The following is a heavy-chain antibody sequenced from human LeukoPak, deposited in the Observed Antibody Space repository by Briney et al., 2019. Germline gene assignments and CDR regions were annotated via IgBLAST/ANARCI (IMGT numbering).Heavy chain of an antibody. CDR2: IKQDGNEK. J-gene: IGHJ4*02. V-gene: IGHV3-7*01. CDR3: ARDASGSSPLFDS. CDR1: GFTFSSYG. Sequence: GSLRLSCAASGFTFSSYGMHWVRQAPGKGLEWVANIKQDGNEKYYLDSVKGRFTVSRDNAKNSLYLQMNSLRGEDTAVYYCARDASGSSPLFDSWGQGTLVTVSS. D-gene: IGHD1-26*01.